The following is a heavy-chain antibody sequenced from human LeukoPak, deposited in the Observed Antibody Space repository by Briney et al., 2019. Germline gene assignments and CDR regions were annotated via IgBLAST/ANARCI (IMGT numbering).Heavy chain of an antibody. Sequence: KPSETLSLTCTVYGGSISSYYWSWIRQPAGKGLEWIGRIYTSGSTNYNPSLKSRVTMSVDTSKNQFSLKLSSVTAADTAVYYCARAFGGSSSWSDYYYYYMDVWGKGNTVTVSS. J-gene: IGHJ6*03. CDR1: GGSISSYY. CDR2: IYTSGST. D-gene: IGHD6-13*01. V-gene: IGHV4-4*07. CDR3: ARAFGGSSSWSDYYYYYMDV.